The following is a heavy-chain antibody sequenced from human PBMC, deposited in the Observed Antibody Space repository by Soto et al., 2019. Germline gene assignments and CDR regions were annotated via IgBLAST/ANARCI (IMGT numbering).Heavy chain of an antibody. CDR3: AKGVSSPSKTYDY. CDR1: GYTFTSYD. J-gene: IGHJ4*01. D-gene: IGHD6-6*01. Sequence: GASVKVSCKASGYTFTSYDINWVRQAPGQGLEWMGWMNPKSGNTGYAQKFQGRVTMTRDTSISTAYMELSSLRSEDTAVYYCAKGVSSPSKTYDYWGHGTLVTVSS. V-gene: IGHV1-8*02. CDR2: MNPKSGNT.